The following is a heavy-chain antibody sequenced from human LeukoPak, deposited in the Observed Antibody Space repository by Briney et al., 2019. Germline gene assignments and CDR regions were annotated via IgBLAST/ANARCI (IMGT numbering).Heavy chain of an antibody. CDR1: GFSFSDYD. CDR3: GRAFPPLRTSSAGDL. CDR2: ISGRSSHV. J-gene: IGHJ1*01. V-gene: IGHV3-21*01. D-gene: IGHD3-16*01. Sequence: GGSLRLSCSASGFSFSDYDMNWVRQAPGKGLQWVSAISGRSSHVYYGESVKGRFTISRDNAKNSLYLQLDSLGVEDTAVYYCGRAFPPLRTSSAGDLWGQGTLVTVSS.